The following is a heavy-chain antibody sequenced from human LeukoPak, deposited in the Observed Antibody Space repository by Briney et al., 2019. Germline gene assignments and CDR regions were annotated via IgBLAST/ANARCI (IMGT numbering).Heavy chain of an antibody. CDR3: AKDMQFGYSNYDAFDI. V-gene: IGHV3-9*01. J-gene: IGHJ3*02. CDR1: GFTVSSNY. Sequence: PGGSLRLSCAASGFTVSSNYMSWVRQAPGKGLEWVSGISWNSGSIDYADSVKGRFTISRDNAKNSLYLQMNSLRAEDTALYYCAKDMQFGYSNYDAFDIWGQGTMVTVSS. CDR2: ISWNSGSI. D-gene: IGHD4-11*01.